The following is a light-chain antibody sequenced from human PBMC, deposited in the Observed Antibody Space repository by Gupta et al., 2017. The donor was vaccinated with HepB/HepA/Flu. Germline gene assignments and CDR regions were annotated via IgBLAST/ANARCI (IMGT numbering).Light chain of an antibody. J-gene: IGKJ1*01. Sequence: EIVLTQSPGTLSLSPGERATLSCMASQSVSRSYLAWYQQKPGQAPRLLIFGASSRDTGIPDRFSGSGSGTDFTLTISRLEPEDFAVYYCQQYGTSPWTFGQGTRVEIK. CDR2: GAS. V-gene: IGKV3-20*01. CDR1: QSVSRSY. CDR3: QQYGTSPWT.